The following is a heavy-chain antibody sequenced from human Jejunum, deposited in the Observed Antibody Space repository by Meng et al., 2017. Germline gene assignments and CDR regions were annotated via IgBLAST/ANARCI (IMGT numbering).Heavy chain of an antibody. Sequence: QVQLQQWAAGLLKPSETLSLTCAVSGGSLKDFYWNWIRQPPGKGLEWIGEISHSGSTNYNPSLKSRVTISVDRSQNQLSLKLTSVSGTDTAVYFCARALGAYGDSGFAYWGQGALVTVSS. D-gene: IGHD4-17*01. V-gene: IGHV4-34*01. J-gene: IGHJ4*02. CDR2: ISHSGST. CDR1: GGSLKDFY. CDR3: ARALGAYGDSGFAY.